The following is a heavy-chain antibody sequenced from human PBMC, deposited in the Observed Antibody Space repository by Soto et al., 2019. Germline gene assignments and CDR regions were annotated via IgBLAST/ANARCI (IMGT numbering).Heavy chain of an antibody. J-gene: IGHJ4*02. Sequence: GGSLRLSCAASGFTFGSYWMHWVRQAPGKGLVVVSRIPSDGTNTAYADSVKGRFTISRDNAQNMVYLQMNSLRAEDTAMYYCARDGGYGTTFDYWGQGALVTVSS. CDR2: IPSDGTNT. D-gene: IGHD5-12*01. V-gene: IGHV3-74*01. CDR1: GFTFGSYW. CDR3: ARDGGYGTTFDY.